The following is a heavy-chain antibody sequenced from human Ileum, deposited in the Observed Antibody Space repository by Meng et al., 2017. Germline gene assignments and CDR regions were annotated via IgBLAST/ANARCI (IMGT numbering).Heavy chain of an antibody. CDR1: GNTFVYYA. V-gene: IGHV1-3*04. Sequence: QIQRVRAWWVVNRPGTSLRILSAAAGNTFVYYAKNWVRQAPGKRLEWMGCIYTGNCKTKNSQKFQDRRIITRDTTATTVYMELTIPTSEAAAVYYCSRGDPTTPDGLGPWGQGSLVTVSS. J-gene: IGHJ5*02. D-gene: IGHD1-26*01. CDR3: SRGDPTTPDGLGP. CDR2: IYTGNCKT.